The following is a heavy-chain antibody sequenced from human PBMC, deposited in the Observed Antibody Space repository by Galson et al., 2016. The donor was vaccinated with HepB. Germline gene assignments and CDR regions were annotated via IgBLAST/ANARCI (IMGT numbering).Heavy chain of an antibody. Sequence: SLRLSCAASGFAFSTYGMYWVRQAPGKGLEWVAVILYDGSKKYYADSVKGRFTISRDNSKNTLYLQMNSLRAEDTAVYYCARDSFTIFGVTPNWFDPWGQGTLVTVSS. V-gene: IGHV3-33*08. D-gene: IGHD3-3*01. J-gene: IGHJ5*02. CDR2: ILYDGSKK. CDR3: ARDSFTIFGVTPNWFDP. CDR1: GFAFSTYG.